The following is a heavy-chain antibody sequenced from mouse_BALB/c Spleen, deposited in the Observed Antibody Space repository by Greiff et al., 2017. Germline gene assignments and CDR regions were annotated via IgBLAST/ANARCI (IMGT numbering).Heavy chain of an antibody. D-gene: IGHD1-1*01. CDR3: TAYDSSSWCVDV. CDR1: GFNIKDYY. CDR2: IDPENGDT. V-gene: IGHV14-4*02. Sequence: VQLQQSGAELVRSGASVKLSCTASGFNIKDYYMHWVKQRPEQGLEWIGWIDPENGDTEYAPKFQGKATMTADTSSNTAYLQLSSLTSEDTAVYYYTAYDSSSWCVDVWGEGTTVTVSA. J-gene: IGHJ1*01.